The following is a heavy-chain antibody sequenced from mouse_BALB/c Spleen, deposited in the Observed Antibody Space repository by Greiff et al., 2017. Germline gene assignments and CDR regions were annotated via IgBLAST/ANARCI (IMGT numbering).Heavy chain of an antibody. D-gene: IGHD3-3*01. J-gene: IGHJ2*01. CDR2: ISSGSSTI. CDR1: GFTFSSFG. V-gene: IGHV5-17*02. CDR3: ARGDLFDY. Sequence: EVMLVESGGGLVQPGGSRKLSCAASGFTFSSFGMHWVRQAPEKGLEWVAYISSGSSTIYYADTVKGRFTISRDNPKNTLFLQMTSLRSEDTAMYYCARGDLFDYWGQGTTLTVSS.